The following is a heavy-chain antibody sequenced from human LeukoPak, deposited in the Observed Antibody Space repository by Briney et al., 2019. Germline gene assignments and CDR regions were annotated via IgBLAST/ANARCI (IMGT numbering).Heavy chain of an antibody. J-gene: IGHJ1*01. CDR3: ARARNYDFWSGYYNAEYFQH. Sequence: ASVKVSCKASGYTFTAYYMHWVRQAPGQGLEWMGWINPHSGGTNYAQKFQGRVTMTRDTSISTAYMELSRLRSDDTAVYYCARARNYDFWSGYYNAEYFQHWGQGTLVTVSS. V-gene: IGHV1-2*02. CDR2: INPHSGGT. CDR1: GYTFTAYY. D-gene: IGHD3-3*01.